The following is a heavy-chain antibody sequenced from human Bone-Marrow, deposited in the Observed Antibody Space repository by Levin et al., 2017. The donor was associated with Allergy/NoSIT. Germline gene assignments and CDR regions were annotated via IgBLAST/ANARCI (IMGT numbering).Heavy chain of an antibody. Sequence: LGEPLKISCKVSGFDFSSHWINWVRQVPGKGLEWMGNIDPHDSYTNYSPSFRGHVTVSVDRSINTAYLQLSSLKASDTAIYYCARRRGTYGGYFDFWGQGSLIIVSS. CDR2: IDPHDSYT. CDR1: GFDFSSHW. V-gene: IGHV5-10-1*01. CDR3: ARRRGTYGGYFDF. D-gene: IGHD4-23*01. J-gene: IGHJ4*02.